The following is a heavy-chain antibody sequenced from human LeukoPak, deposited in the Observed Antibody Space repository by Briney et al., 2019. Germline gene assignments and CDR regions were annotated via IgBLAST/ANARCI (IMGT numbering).Heavy chain of an antibody. Sequence: QPSETLSLTCTVSDASIASAANHWSWVREPPGKGLEWIGKSGNAYYNPSLKSRATITVDLSRNQYSLRLDSVTAADTAIYYCVIYVAWEGGRSYWGPGTLVTVSS. V-gene: IGHV4-30-2*01. CDR3: VIYVAWEGGRSY. D-gene: IGHD1-26*01. CDR1: DASIASAANH. CDR2: SGNA. J-gene: IGHJ4*02.